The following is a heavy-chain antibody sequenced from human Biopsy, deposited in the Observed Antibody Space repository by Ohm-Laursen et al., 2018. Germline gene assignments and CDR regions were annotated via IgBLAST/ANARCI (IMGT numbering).Heavy chain of an antibody. CDR1: GDSINNYY. J-gene: IGHJ6*02. CDR3: ARVPLPGIGAAYQGRFLYGMDV. Sequence: GTLSLTCTVSGDSINNYYWSWIRQPAGKGLEWIGRIYTSGSPNYSPSLKSRVTISVDTAKKQFSLSLRSVTAADTAVYYCARVPLPGIGAAYQGRFLYGMDVWGQGTTVSVSS. V-gene: IGHV4-4*07. D-gene: IGHD6-13*01. CDR2: IYTSGSP.